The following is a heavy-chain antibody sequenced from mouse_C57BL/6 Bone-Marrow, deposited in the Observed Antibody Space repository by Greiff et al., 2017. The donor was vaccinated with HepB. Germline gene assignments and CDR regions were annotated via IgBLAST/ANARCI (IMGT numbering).Heavy chain of an antibody. CDR3: AKGPGTGGDY. D-gene: IGHD4-1*01. CDR2: ISSGSSTI. CDR1: GFTFSDYG. J-gene: IGHJ2*01. Sequence: VQLKESGGGLVKPGGSLKLSCAASGFTFSDYGMHWVRQAPEKGLEWVAYISSGSSTIYYADTVKGRFTISRDNAKNTLFLQMTSLRSEDTAMYYCAKGPGTGGDYWGQGTTLAVSS. V-gene: IGHV5-17*01.